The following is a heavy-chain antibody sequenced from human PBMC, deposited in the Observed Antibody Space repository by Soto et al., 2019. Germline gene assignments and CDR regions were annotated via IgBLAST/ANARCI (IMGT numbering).Heavy chain of an antibody. Sequence: GGSLRLSCAASGFTFSNAWMSWVRQAPGKGLEWVGRIKSKTDGGTTDYAAPVKGRFTISRDDSKNTLYLQMNSLKTEDTAVYYCTTDLLFTTEYNWNYYYYGMDVWGQGTTVTVSS. V-gene: IGHV3-15*01. CDR1: GFTFSNAW. D-gene: IGHD1-20*01. J-gene: IGHJ6*02. CDR3: TTDLLFTTEYNWNYYYYGMDV. CDR2: IKSKTDGGTT.